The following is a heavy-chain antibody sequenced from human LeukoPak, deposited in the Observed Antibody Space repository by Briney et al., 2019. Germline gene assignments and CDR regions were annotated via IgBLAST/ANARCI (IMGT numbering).Heavy chain of an antibody. CDR1: GFTFSSYA. CDR3: ARIRSGSYLGSLDY. CDR2: ISSSSSYI. J-gene: IGHJ4*02. V-gene: IGHV3-21*01. D-gene: IGHD1-26*01. Sequence: GGSLRLSCAASGFTFSSYAMHWVRQAPGKGLEWVSSISSSSSYIYYADSVKGRFTISRDNSKNTLYLQMNSLRAEDTAVYYCARIRSGSYLGSLDYWGQGTLVTVSS.